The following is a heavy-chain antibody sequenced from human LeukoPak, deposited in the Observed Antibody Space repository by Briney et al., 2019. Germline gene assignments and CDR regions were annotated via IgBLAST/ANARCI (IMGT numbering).Heavy chain of an antibody. D-gene: IGHD3-16*02. J-gene: IGHJ5*02. CDR1: GGAFSGYY. CDR3: ARVRDYVWGSYRLNWFDP. Sequence: PSETLSLTLAVYGGAFSGYYWRWVPQPPGKGVGWVGGNKHSGSTNYNPSLKSRVTISVDTSKNQFSLKLSSVTAADTAVYYCARVRDYVWGSYRLNWFDPWGQGTLVTVSS. V-gene: IGHV4-34*01. CDR2: NKHSGST.